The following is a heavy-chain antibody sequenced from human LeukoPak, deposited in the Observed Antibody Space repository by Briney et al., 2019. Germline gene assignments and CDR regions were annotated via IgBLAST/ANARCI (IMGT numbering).Heavy chain of an antibody. J-gene: IGHJ2*01. V-gene: IGHV3-11*04. CDR3: ARAGDRWYFDL. CDR2: ISSSGATT. CDR1: GFTLSDYY. D-gene: IGHD3-10*01. Sequence: AGGSLRLSCAASGFTLSDYYMSWIRQAPGKGLEWVSYISSSGATTYYPDSVKGRFTISRDNTKNSLFLQMNSLRAEDTAVYYCARAGDRWYFDLWGRGTLVTVSS.